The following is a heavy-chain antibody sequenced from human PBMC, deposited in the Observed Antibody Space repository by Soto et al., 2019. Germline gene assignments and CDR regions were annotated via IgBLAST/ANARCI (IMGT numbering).Heavy chain of an antibody. CDR2: IYYGGST. CDR3: ARVRSGLFDP. J-gene: IGHJ5*02. CDR1: GGSISSYY. Sequence: SETLSLTCTVSGGSISSYYWSWIRQPPGKGLEWIGYIYYGGSTNYNPSLKSRVTISVDTSKNQFSLKLSSVTAADTAVYYCARVRSGLFDPWGQGTLVTVSS. D-gene: IGHD5-12*01. V-gene: IGHV4-59*01.